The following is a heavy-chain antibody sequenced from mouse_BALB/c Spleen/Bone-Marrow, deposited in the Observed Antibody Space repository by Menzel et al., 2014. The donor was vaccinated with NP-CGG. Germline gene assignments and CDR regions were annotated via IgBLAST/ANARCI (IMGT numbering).Heavy chain of an antibody. J-gene: IGHJ2*01. Sequence: EVQLVESGAELVEPGASVKLSCTASGFNITDTYMHWVKQRPEQGLEWIGRIDPANGNTKYDPKFQGKATITADTSSNTAYLQLSSLTSEDTAVYYCAPLTGTFDYWGQGTTLTVSS. V-gene: IGHV14-3*02. D-gene: IGHD4-1*01. CDR1: GFNITDTY. CDR2: IDPANGNT. CDR3: APLTGTFDY.